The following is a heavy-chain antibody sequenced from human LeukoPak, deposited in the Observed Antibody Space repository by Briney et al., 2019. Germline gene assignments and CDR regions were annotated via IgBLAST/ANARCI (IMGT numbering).Heavy chain of an antibody. V-gene: IGHV3-53*01. CDR1: GFTVSSNY. CDR2: IHSGGST. Sequence: GGSLRLSCAASGFTVSSNYMSWVRQAPGKGLEWVSIIHSGGSTYYADSVKGRVTISRDNSKNTVSLQVNSLRAEDTAVYYCARSMTLNDAFDVWGQGTMVTVSS. D-gene: IGHD2-21*01. CDR3: ARSMTLNDAFDV. J-gene: IGHJ3*01.